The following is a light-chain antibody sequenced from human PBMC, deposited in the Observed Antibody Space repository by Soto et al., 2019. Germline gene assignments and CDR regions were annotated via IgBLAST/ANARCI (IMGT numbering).Light chain of an antibody. J-gene: IGKJ5*01. Sequence: EIGWTQSPGTMSLSPGERRTLSCRASQSVSSSYLAWFQRKAGKPPRLLIXGSSTRATGVPDRFSGSGSGKEFALTISSLQSEDVAVYYCQQYSNWPPAITFGQGTRLEIK. CDR2: GSS. V-gene: IGKV3-20*01. CDR1: QSVSSSY. CDR3: QQYSNWPPAIT.